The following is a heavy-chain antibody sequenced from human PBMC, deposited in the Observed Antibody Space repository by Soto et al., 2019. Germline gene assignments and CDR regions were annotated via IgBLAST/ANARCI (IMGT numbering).Heavy chain of an antibody. V-gene: IGHV4-39*01. D-gene: IGHD1-26*01. CDR2: IYYSGST. Sequence: QLQLQESGPGLVKPSETLSLTCTVSGGSISSSRSYWGWIRQPPGKGLECIGSIYYSGSTYYSPSLTRRVTISVDTSKNPFSLKLSSVTAADTAVYYCARRGLVGATTFDYWGQGTLVTVSS. CDR1: GGSISSSRSY. J-gene: IGHJ4*02. CDR3: ARRGLVGATTFDY.